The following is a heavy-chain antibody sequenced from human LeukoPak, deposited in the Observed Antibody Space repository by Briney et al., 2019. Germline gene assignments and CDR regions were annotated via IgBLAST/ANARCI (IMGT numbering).Heavy chain of an antibody. V-gene: IGHV4-30-2*01. D-gene: IGHD3-10*01. CDR2: TYHSGST. J-gene: IGHJ4*02. CDR1: GGSISSGGYS. Sequence: PSETLSLTCAVSGGSISSGGYSWSWIRQPPGKGLEWIGYTYHSGSTYYNPSLKSRVTISVDRSKNQFSLKLSSVTAADTAVYYCAREGGSGALSYWGQGTLVTVSS. CDR3: AREGGSGALSY.